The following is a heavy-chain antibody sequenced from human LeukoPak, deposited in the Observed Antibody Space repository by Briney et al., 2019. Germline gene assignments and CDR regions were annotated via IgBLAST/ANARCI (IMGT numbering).Heavy chain of an antibody. CDR1: GFTFSSYP. Sequence: GGSLRLSCAASGFTFSSYPMIWVRQAPGKGLECISYISSSGDTIHYADSVKGRFTFSRDNAKNSLYLQMNSLGAEDTAVYYCARVWGDYSNADYWGQGTLVTVSS. CDR3: ARVWGDYSNADY. D-gene: IGHD4-11*01. J-gene: IGHJ4*02. CDR2: ISSSGDTI. V-gene: IGHV3-48*01.